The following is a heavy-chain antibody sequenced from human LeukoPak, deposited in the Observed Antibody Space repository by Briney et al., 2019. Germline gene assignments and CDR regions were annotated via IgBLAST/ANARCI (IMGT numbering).Heavy chain of an antibody. CDR3: ARGAAATRDY. CDR2: IHYSGST. V-gene: IGHV4-59*01. D-gene: IGHD2-15*01. Sequence: PSETLSLTCTVSGGSISGYYWSWIRQPPGKGLEWIGYIHYSGSTDYNPSPKSRVTISVDTSKNQFSRKLTSVTAADTAVYYWARGAAATRDYWGQGILVTVSS. J-gene: IGHJ4*02. CDR1: GGSISGYY.